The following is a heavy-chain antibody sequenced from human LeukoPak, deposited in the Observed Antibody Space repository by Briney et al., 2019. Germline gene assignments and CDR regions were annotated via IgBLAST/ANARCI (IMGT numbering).Heavy chain of an antibody. J-gene: IGHJ4*02. CDR1: GYTFTAYY. V-gene: IGHV1-2*02. CDR2: INPNSGGT. D-gene: IGHD3-10*01. Sequence: ASVKVSCKASGYTFTAYYIHWARQAPGQGLEWMGWINPNSGGTNYAQKFQGRVTMTEDTSTDTAYMELSSLRSEDTAVYYCATYYGSRSLYYWGQGTLVAVSS. CDR3: ATYYGSRSLYY.